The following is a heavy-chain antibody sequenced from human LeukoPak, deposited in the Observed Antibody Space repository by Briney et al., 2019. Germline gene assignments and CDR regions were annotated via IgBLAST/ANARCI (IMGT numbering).Heavy chain of an antibody. J-gene: IGHJ3*02. CDR3: ARDWNYGSGCYLQPDAFDI. D-gene: IGHD3-10*01. CDR1: GFTFSSYE. V-gene: IGHV3-48*03. Sequence: GGSLRLSCAASGFTFSSYEMNWVRQAPGKGLEWVSYISSSGSTIYYADSVKGRFTISRDNAKNSLYLQMNSLRAEDTAVYYCARDWNYGSGCYLQPDAFDIWGQGTMVTVPS. CDR2: ISSSGSTI.